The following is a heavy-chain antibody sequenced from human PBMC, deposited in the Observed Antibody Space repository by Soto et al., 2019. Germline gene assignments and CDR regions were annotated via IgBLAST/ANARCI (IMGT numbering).Heavy chain of an antibody. D-gene: IGHD1-1*01. J-gene: IGHJ2*01. Sequence: RIIQTPGTGLEWIGEINHSGSTNYNPSLKSRVTISVDTSKNQFSLKLTSVTAVFFFQADDGIRDLPTVSAFLLNRSSDL. CDR2: INHSGST. CDR3: GIRDLPTVSAFLLNRSSDL. V-gene: IGHV4-34*01.